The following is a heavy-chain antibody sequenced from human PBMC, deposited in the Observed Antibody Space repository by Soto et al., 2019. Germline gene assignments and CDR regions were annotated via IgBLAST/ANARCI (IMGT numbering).Heavy chain of an antibody. CDR2: IYNSVST. CDR3: ARGPDVDKVDY. D-gene: IGHD2-21*01. J-gene: IGHJ4*02. Sequence: SDSLPLTAIYSGRSVCSCHYFWSVIRDPPGRCLECIGDIYNSVSTYSDPSIKSRVTISVDTSKNQVSLKLSSVTAADTAVYYCARGPDVDKVDYWGQGTLVTVSS. V-gene: IGHV4-30-4*02. CDR1: GRSVCSCHYF.